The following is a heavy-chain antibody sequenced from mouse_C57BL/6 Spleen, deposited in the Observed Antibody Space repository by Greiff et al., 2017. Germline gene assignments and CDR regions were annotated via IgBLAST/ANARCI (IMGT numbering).Heavy chain of an antibody. D-gene: IGHD1-1*01. CDR2: IWSGGST. CDR1: GFSLTSYG. CDR3: ARNYGSSYSDY. J-gene: IGHJ2*01. Sequence: QVQLQQSGPGLVQPSQSLSITCTVSGFSLTSYGVHWVRQSPGKGLEWLGVIWSGGSTDYNAAFISRLSISKDNSKSHVFFKMNSLQADDTAIYCCARNYGSSYSDYWGQGTTLTVSS. V-gene: IGHV2-2*01.